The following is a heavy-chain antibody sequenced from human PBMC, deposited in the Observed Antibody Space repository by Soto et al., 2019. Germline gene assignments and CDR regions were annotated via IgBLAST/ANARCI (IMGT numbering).Heavy chain of an antibody. V-gene: IGHV1-18*04. J-gene: IGHJ5*02. CDR1: GYTFTSYG. CDR2: ISAYNGNT. Sequence: QVQLVQSGAEVKKPGASVKVSCKASGYTFTSYGISWVRQVPGQGREWMGWISAYNGNTNYAQKLQGRVTMTADTSTSTDYVEMRRLRSDDTAVYYCAGVVKAAAGSTRNWFDPWGQGTLVTVSS. CDR3: AGVVKAAAGSTRNWFDP. D-gene: IGHD6-13*01.